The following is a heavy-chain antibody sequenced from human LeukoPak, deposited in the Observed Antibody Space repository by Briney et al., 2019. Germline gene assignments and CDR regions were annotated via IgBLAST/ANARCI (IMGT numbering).Heavy chain of an antibody. CDR1: GGSFSGYY. J-gene: IGHJ4*02. D-gene: IGHD3-3*01. Sequence: PSETLSLTXAVYGGSFSGYYWSWIRQPPGKGREGIGEINHSGSTNYNPSLKSRVTISVDTSKNQFSLKLSSVTAADTAVYYCARGIDYYDFWSGIDYWGQGTLVTVSS. CDR3: ARGIDYYDFWSGIDY. V-gene: IGHV4-34*01. CDR2: INHSGST.